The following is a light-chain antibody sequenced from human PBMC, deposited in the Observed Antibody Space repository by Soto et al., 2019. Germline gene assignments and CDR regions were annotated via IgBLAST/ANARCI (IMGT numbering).Light chain of an antibody. J-gene: IGLJ3*02. V-gene: IGLV1-40*01. CDR2: GNS. Sequence: QLVLTQPPSVSGAPGQRVTISCTGSSSNIGAGYDVHWYQQLPGTAPKLLIYGNSNRPSGVPDRFSGSKSGTSASLDITGLQAEDEADYYCQSYDSSLSGWVFGGGTKLTVL. CDR1: SSNIGAGYD. CDR3: QSYDSSLSGWV.